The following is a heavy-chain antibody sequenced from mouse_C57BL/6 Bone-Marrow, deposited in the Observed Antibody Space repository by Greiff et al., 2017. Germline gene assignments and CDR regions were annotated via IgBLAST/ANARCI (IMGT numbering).Heavy chain of an antibody. CDR1: GFTFSSYA. CDR3: ARGLDY. D-gene: IGHD6-1*01. Sequence: EVTLMESGGGLVKPGGSLKLSCAASGFTFSSYAMSWVRQTPEKRLEWVATISDGGSYTYYPDNVKGRFTISRDNAKNNLYLQMSHLKSEDTAMYYCARGLDYWGQGTTLTVSS. CDR2: ISDGGSYT. J-gene: IGHJ2*01. V-gene: IGHV5-4*03.